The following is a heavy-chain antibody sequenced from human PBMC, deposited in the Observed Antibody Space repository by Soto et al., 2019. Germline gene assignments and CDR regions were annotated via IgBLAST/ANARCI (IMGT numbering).Heavy chain of an antibody. D-gene: IGHD6-19*01. V-gene: IGHV4-4*02. CDR2: IYHSGST. CDR1: GGSISSSNW. J-gene: IGHJ4*02. CDR3: ARDGAVAGINFDY. Sequence: SETLSLTCAVSGGSISSSNWWSWVRQPPGKGLEWIGEIYHSGSTNYNPSLKSRVTISVDKSKNQFSLKLSSVTAADTAVYYCARDGAVAGINFDYWGQGTLVTVSS.